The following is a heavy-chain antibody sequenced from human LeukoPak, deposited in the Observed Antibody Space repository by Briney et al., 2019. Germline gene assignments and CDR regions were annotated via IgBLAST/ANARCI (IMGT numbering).Heavy chain of an antibody. CDR2: ISASGGST. J-gene: IGHJ4*02. Sequence: GASLTLSCDASGFTFSSYAMSWDRQAPGKWLDWDSAISASGGSTYYADSVKGRFTISRDNSKNTLYLQMNSLRAEDTAVYYCAKVEEYNWNDEDYWGQGTLVTVSS. CDR1: GFTFSSYA. V-gene: IGHV3-23*01. D-gene: IGHD1-1*01. CDR3: AKVEEYNWNDEDY.